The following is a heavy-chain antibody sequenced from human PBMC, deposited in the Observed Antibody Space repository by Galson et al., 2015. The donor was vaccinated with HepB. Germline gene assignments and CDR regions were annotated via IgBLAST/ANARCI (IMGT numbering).Heavy chain of an antibody. J-gene: IGHJ6*02. CDR2: IIPIFGTA. Sequence: SCKASGGTFSSYAISWVRQAPGQGLEWMGGIIPIFGTANYAQKFQGRVTITADESTSTAYMELSSLRSEDTAVYYCARGYDFWSGYPLRGYYYGMDVWGQGTTVTVSS. CDR1: GGTFSSYA. CDR3: ARGYDFWSGYPLRGYYYGMDV. V-gene: IGHV1-69*01. D-gene: IGHD3-3*01.